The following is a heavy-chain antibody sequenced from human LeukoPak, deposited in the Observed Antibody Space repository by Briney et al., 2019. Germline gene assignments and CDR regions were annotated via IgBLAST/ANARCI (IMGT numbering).Heavy chain of an antibody. CDR2: VSKSGGTV. CDR3: ATAVI. Sequence: GGSLRLSCEASGFTFSSYEMIWFRQAPGKGLEWVSYVSKSGGTVKNADSVKGRFTVSRDNAKNSLYLQMNSLTAEDTAVYYCATAVIRGRGTMVTVSS. V-gene: IGHV3-48*03. J-gene: IGHJ3*02. CDR1: GFTFSSYE.